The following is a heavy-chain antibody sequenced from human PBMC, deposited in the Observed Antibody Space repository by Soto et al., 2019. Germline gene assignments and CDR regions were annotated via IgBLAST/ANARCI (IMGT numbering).Heavy chain of an antibody. V-gene: IGHV4-59*01. CDR1: GGSIGGYY. CDR3: AREMRRDYYDSSGSSFDY. Sequence: XATLALTCTVSGGSIGGYYWGWMRQPPGKGLEWIGYIYYSGSTKYNPSLRSRVTISVDTSKNQFSLKLSYVTAADTAVYYCAREMRRDYYDSSGSSFDYWGQGTLVTVSS. D-gene: IGHD3-22*01. CDR2: IYYSGST. J-gene: IGHJ4*02.